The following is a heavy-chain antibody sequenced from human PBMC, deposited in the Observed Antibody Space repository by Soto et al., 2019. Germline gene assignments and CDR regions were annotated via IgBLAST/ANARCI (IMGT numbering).Heavy chain of an antibody. Sequence: QVQLVQSGAEVKKPGSSVKVSCKASGGNFSSYAISWVRQAPGQGLEWMGGIIPIFGTANYAQKFQGRVTITADESTSTTYMELRSLRSEDTAVYYCARDGQGPMTTVTRWFDPWGQGTLVTVSS. V-gene: IGHV1-69*01. CDR1: GGNFSSYA. CDR2: IIPIFGTA. D-gene: IGHD4-17*01. CDR3: ARDGQGPMTTVTRWFDP. J-gene: IGHJ5*02.